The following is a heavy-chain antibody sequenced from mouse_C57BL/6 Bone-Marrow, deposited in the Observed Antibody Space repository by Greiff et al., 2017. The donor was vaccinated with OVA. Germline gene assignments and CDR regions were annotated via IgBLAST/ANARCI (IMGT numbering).Heavy chain of an antibody. V-gene: IGHV5-17*01. CDR2: ISSCSGTI. J-gene: IGHJ4*01. CDR3: ARWGLFRRAMDY. Sequence: EVKLVESGGGLVKPGGSLTLSCAASGYTFSDDGIHWVRQAPEKGLVWVAYISSCSGTIYYADTVKGRFSISRDNAKNPLFLQMTSVRSEDTATYYCARWGLFRRAMDYWGRGTSVTVSA. D-gene: IGHD3-1*01. CDR1: GYTFSDDG.